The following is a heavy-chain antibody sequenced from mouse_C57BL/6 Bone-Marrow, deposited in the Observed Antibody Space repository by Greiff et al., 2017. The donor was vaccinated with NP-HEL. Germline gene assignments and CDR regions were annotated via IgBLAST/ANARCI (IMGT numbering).Heavy chain of an antibody. CDR1: GYAFSSSW. J-gene: IGHJ2*01. CDR3: ARSGTTVVGGYFDY. Sequence: QVQLKESGPELVKPGASVKISCKASGYAFSSSWMNWVKQRPGKGLEWIGRIYPGDGDTNYNGKFKGKATLTADKSSSTAYMQLSSLTSEDSAVYFCARSGTTVVGGYFDYWGQGTTLTVSS. D-gene: IGHD1-1*01. CDR2: IYPGDGDT. V-gene: IGHV1-82*01.